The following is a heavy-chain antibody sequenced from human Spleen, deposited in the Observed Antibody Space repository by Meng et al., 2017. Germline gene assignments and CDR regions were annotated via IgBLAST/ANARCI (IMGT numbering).Heavy chain of an antibody. CDR2: ISRSSGNI. Sequence: SLKISCAASGFTFDDYAMHWVRQAPGKGLEWVSGISRSSGNIGYADSVKGRFTISRDNAKNSLYLQMNSLRAEDTALYYCVKDRTAYYYYGMDAWGQGTMVTVSS. V-gene: IGHV3-9*01. J-gene: IGHJ6*02. D-gene: IGHD5-18*01. CDR1: GFTFDDYA. CDR3: VKDRTAYYYYGMDA.